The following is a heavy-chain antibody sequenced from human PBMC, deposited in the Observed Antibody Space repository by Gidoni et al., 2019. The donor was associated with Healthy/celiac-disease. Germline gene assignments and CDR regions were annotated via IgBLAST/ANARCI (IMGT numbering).Heavy chain of an antibody. J-gene: IGHJ4*02. CDR3: ARNPPPSTLTEAAGMSLYYFDY. Sequence: EVQLVQSGAEVKKPGESLKISCKGSGYSFTSYWIGWVRQMPGKGLEWMGLIYPGDSDTRYSPSFQGQVTISADKSISTAYLQWSSLKASDTAMYYCARNPPPSTLTEAAGMSLYYFDYWGQGTLVTVSS. CDR2: IYPGDSDT. D-gene: IGHD6-13*01. CDR1: GYSFTSYW. V-gene: IGHV5-51*01.